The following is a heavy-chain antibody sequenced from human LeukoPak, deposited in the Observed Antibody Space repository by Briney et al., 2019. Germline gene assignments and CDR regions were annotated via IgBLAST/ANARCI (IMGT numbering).Heavy chain of an antibody. D-gene: IGHD3-10*02. CDR1: GFTFSNAW. CDR2: ISSSGSTI. V-gene: IGHV3-11*04. Sequence: GGSLRLSCAASGFTFSNAWMSWVRQAPGKGLEWVSYISSSGSTIYYADSVKGRFTVSRDNAKNSLYLQMNSLRAEDTAVYYCAELGITMIGGVWGKGTTVTISS. J-gene: IGHJ6*04. CDR3: AELGITMIGGV.